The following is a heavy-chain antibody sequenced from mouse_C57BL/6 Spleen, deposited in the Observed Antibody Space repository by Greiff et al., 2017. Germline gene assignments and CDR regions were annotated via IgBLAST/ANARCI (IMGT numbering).Heavy chain of an antibody. CDR3: ARGSGTRAMDD. J-gene: IGHJ4*01. CDR1: GYTFTNYW. CDR2: INPSNGGT. D-gene: IGHD3-3*01. V-gene: IGHV1-53*01. Sequence: VKLQQPGTELVKPGASVKLSCKASGYTFTNYWMHWVKQRPGQGLEWIGNINPSNGGTNYNEKFKSKATLTVDKSSSTAYMQVSSLTSEDSAVYYCARGSGTRAMDDWGQGTSVTVSS.